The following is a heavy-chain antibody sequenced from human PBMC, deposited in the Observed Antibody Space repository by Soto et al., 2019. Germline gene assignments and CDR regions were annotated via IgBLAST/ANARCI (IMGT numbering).Heavy chain of an antibody. D-gene: IGHD3-16*02. CDR1: GASITFNEY. V-gene: IGHV4-39*01. CDR3: AGHDPPYGEYSFDFDL. CDR2: IYLDGST. Sequence: LQESGPELVRPSETLSLTCSVSGASITFNEYRAWIRQPPGKGLEWIGSIYLDGSTYYSPSLKSRVAISVDTSKNQFSLKVGSVTAADAAIYYCAGHDPPYGEYSFDFDLWGQGTLVTVS. J-gene: IGHJ4*02.